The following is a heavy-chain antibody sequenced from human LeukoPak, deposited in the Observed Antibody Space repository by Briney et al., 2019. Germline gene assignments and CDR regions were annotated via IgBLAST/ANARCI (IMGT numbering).Heavy chain of an antibody. CDR2: IYYSGST. V-gene: IGHV4-59*08. Sequence: SETLSLTCTVSGGSISSYYWSWIRQPPGKGLEWIGYIYYSGSTNYNPSLKSRVTISVDTSKNQFSLKLSSATAADTAVYYCAYSSGWYPFDYWGQGTLVTVSS. D-gene: IGHD6-19*01. J-gene: IGHJ4*02. CDR1: GGSISSYY. CDR3: AYSSGWYPFDY.